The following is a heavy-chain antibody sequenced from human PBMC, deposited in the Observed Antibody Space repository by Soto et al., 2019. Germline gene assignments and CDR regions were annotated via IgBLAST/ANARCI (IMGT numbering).Heavy chain of an antibody. CDR2: ISYDGSNK. V-gene: IGHV3-30*18. Sequence: QVQLVESGGGVVQPGRSLRLSCAASGFTFSSYGMHWVRQAPGKGLEWVAVISYDGSNKYYADSVKGRFTISRDNSKNTLYLQMNSVKAEGTAVYYCAEGGDGYYYDSSGYYLGYWGQGTLVTVSS. CDR3: AEGGDGYYYDSSGYYLGY. D-gene: IGHD3-22*01. J-gene: IGHJ4*02. CDR1: GFTFSSYG.